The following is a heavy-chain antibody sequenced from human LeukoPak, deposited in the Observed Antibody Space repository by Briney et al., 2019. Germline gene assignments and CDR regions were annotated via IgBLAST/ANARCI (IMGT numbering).Heavy chain of an antibody. CDR1: GCSFSSYW. D-gene: IGHD5-24*01. J-gene: IGHJ4*02. CDR3: ARASRDGYNQNFDH. V-gene: IGHV5-51*01. Sequence: KRGESLKISCKGLGCSFSSYWNAWVRQRPGKGLEWMGIIYPGGSETRYDPSFQGQVTISADSSTSTAYLQWSSLRASDTAMYYCARASRDGYNQNFDHWGQGTLVTVSS. CDR2: IYPGGSET.